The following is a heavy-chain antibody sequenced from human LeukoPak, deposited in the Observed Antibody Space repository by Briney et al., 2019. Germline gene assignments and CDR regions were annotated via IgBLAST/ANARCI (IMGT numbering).Heavy chain of an antibody. CDR1: GFTFNTYW. CDR3: AKVDGSGNSIFDY. CDR2: INPDGRTT. Sequence: GGSLRLSCVASGFTFNTYWMHWVRQAPGKGLVWVSRINPDGRTTNYADSVKGRFTISRDNAKNTLYLQMNSLRVEDTATYYCAKVDGSGNSIFDYWGQGTLVPVSS. V-gene: IGHV3-74*01. J-gene: IGHJ4*02. D-gene: IGHD3-22*01.